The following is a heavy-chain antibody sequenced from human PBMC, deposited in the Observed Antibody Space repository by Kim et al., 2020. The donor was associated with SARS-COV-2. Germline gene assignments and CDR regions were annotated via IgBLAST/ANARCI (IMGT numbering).Heavy chain of an antibody. D-gene: IGHD5-12*01. CDR3: VKSRDGYNYPTHFDY. Sequence: GGSLRLSCSASGFTFSSYAMHWVRQAPGKGLEYVSAISSNGGSTYYADSVKGRFSISRDNSKNTLYLQMSSLRAEDTAEYYCVKSRDGYNYPTHFDYWGQGTLVTVSS. CDR2: ISSNGGST. J-gene: IGHJ4*02. CDR1: GFTFSSYA. V-gene: IGHV3-64D*09.